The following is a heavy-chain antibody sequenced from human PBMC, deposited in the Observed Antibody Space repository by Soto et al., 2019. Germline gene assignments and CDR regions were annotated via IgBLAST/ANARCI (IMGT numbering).Heavy chain of an antibody. V-gene: IGHV3-11*06. CDR2: ISSSSSYT. D-gene: IGHD1-7*01. J-gene: IGHJ6*02. CDR3: ARDLVELRYYYGMDV. Sequence: GGSLRLSCAASGFTFSDYYMSWIRQAPGKGLEWVSYISSSSSYTNYADSVKGRFTISRDNAKNSLYLQMNSLRAEDTAVYYCARDLVELRYYYGMDVWGQGTTVTVSS. CDR1: GFTFSDYY.